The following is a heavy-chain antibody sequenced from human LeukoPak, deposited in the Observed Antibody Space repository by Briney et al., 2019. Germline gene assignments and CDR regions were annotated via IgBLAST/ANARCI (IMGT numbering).Heavy chain of an antibody. Sequence: SVKVSCKASGYTFTIYGISWVRQAPGQGLEWMGRIIPIFGTANYAQKFQGRVTITTDESTSTAYMELSSLRSEDTAVYYCARDPQAHNTVFDPWGQGTLVTVSS. D-gene: IGHD4-17*01. V-gene: IGHV1-69*05. CDR1: GYTFTIYG. CDR2: IIPIFGTA. J-gene: IGHJ5*02. CDR3: ARDPQAHNTVFDP.